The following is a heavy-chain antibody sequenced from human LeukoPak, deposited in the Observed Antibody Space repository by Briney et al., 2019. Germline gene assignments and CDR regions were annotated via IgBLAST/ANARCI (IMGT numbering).Heavy chain of an antibody. D-gene: IGHD3-10*01. CDR3: ARLNGGSGAFDI. V-gene: IGHV1-69*06. J-gene: IGHJ3*02. Sequence: SVKVSCKASGGTFSSYAISWVRQAPGQGLEWMGGIIPIFGTANYAQKFQGRVTITADKSASTAYMELSSLRSEDTAVYYCARLNGGSGAFDIWGQGTMVTVSS. CDR1: GGTFSSYA. CDR2: IIPIFGTA.